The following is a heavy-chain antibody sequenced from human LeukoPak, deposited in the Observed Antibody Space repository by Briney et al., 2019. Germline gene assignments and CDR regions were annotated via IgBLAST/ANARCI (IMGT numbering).Heavy chain of an antibody. V-gene: IGHV3-64D*06. Sequence: GGSLRLSCSASGFTFSSYAMHWVRQAPGKGLEYVSAISSNGGSTYYADSVKGRFTISRDNSKNTLYLQMSSLRAEDTAVYYCVKGANYDILTGYDNWFDPWGQGTLVTVSS. CDR1: GFTFSSYA. J-gene: IGHJ5*02. CDR2: ISSNGGST. D-gene: IGHD3-9*01. CDR3: VKGANYDILTGYDNWFDP.